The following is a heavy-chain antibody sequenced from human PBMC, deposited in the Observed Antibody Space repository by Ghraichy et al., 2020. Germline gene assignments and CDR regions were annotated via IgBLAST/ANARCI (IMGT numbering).Heavy chain of an antibody. Sequence: SETLSLTCAVYGGSFSGYYWSWIRQPPGKGLEWIGEINHSGSTNYNPSLKSRVTISVDTSKNQFSLKLSSVTAADTAVYYCASSHPRTTHWGQGTLVTVSS. J-gene: IGHJ4*02. CDR3: ASSHPRTTH. CDR2: INHSGST. V-gene: IGHV4-34*01. D-gene: IGHD1-1*01. CDR1: GGSFSGYY.